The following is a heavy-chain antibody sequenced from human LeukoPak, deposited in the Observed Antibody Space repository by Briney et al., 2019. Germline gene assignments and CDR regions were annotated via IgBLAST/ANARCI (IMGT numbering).Heavy chain of an antibody. CDR2: IYYSGRT. Sequence: SETLSLTCTVSGGSISSYYWSWIRQPPGKGLEWIGYIYYSGRTKYNPSLKSRVTISVDTSKNQFSLKLSSVTAADTAVYYCAISPVDGMDVWGQGTTVTVS. CDR1: GGSISSYY. V-gene: IGHV4-59*08. CDR3: AISPVDGMDV. J-gene: IGHJ6*02.